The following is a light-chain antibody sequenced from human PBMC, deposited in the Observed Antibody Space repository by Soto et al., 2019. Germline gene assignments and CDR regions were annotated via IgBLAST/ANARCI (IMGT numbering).Light chain of an antibody. Sequence: EIVLTQSPGTLSLSPGERATLSCRASQSVSSSYLSWYQQKPRHAPMLLFYGASSSATVIPDRFSGSGSGTDFTLTIIRLEHEDFAVYYCQQYGSSPPYTFGQGTKLEIK. V-gene: IGKV3-20*01. CDR3: QQYGSSPPYT. J-gene: IGKJ2*01. CDR2: GAS. CDR1: QSVSSSY.